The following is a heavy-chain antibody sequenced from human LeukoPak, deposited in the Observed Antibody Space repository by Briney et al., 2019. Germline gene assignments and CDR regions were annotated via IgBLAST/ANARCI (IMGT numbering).Heavy chain of an antibody. Sequence: GASVKVSCTASGGTFSSYAISWVRQAPGQGLGWMGRIIPILGIANYAQKFQGRVTITADKSTSTAYMELSSLRSEDTAVYYCAREDRYYDILTGRSYGMDVWGQGTTVTVSS. CDR3: AREDRYYDILTGRSYGMDV. CDR2: IIPILGIA. V-gene: IGHV1-69*04. J-gene: IGHJ6*02. D-gene: IGHD3-9*01. CDR1: GGTFSSYA.